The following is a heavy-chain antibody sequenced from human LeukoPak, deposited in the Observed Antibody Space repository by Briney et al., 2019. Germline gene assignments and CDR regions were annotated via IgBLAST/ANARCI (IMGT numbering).Heavy chain of an antibody. Sequence: ASVKVSCKASGDTFTSYEINWVRQATGQWREWMGWMSPNSGNTGYAQKFQGRVTITRNTSISTAYMELSSLRSEDTAVYYCARGVSGYNYYYYYYMDVWGKGTTVTVSS. CDR3: ARGVSGYNYYYYYYMDV. J-gene: IGHJ6*03. D-gene: IGHD5-12*01. V-gene: IGHV1-8*03. CDR1: GDTFTSYE. CDR2: MSPNSGNT.